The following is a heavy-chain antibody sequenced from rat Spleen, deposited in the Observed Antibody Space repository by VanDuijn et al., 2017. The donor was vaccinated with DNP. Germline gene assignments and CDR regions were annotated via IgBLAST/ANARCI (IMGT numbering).Heavy chain of an antibody. V-gene: IGHV5-22*01. D-gene: IGHD4-3*01. J-gene: IGHJ2*01. CDR2: IGSAAYAP. CDR1: GFTFSAYY. Sequence: EVQLVESGGGLVQPGRSLKLSCAASGFTFSAYYMAWVRQAPAKVLEWVAYIGSAAYAPYYTDSVKGRFAISRDNAKSTLYLQMNSLRSEDMATYYCARWNSGHFDYWGQGVMVTVSS. CDR3: ARWNSGHFDY.